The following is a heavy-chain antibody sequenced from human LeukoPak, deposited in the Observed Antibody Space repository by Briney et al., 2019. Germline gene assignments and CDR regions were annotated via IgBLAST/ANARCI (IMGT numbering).Heavy chain of an antibody. D-gene: IGHD6-6*01. CDR3: ARSRRNYYYYMDV. J-gene: IGHJ6*03. V-gene: IGHV1-69*06. CDR1: GGTFSSYA. Sequence: SVKVSCKASGGTFSSYAISWVRQAPGQGLEWMGGIIPIFGTANYAQKFQGRVTITADKSTSTAYMELSSLRSEDTAVYYCARSRRNYYYYMDVWGKGTTVTVSS. CDR2: IIPIFGTA.